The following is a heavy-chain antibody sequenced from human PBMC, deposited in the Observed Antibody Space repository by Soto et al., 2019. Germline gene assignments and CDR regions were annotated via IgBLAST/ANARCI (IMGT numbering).Heavy chain of an antibody. Sequence: EVQLVESGGGLVQPGGSLRLSCAASGFTFSNHYMDWVRQAPGKGLEWVGRTKNKANSYSTEYAASVKGRFTISRDDSKTSVYLQLNSLETEDTAVYYCARYSGSYSRSLDLWGRGTLVTVSS. J-gene: IGHJ2*01. V-gene: IGHV3-72*01. D-gene: IGHD1-26*01. CDR1: GFTFSNHY. CDR2: TKNKANSYST. CDR3: ARYSGSYSRSLDL.